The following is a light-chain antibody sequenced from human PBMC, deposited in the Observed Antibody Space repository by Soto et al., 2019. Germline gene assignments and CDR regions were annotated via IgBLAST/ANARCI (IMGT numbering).Light chain of an antibody. CDR3: QQYNNWPPGT. J-gene: IGKJ1*01. CDR1: QSVSSK. V-gene: IGKV3-15*01. Sequence: EIVMTQSPATLSVSPGEGATLSCRASQSVSSKLAWYQQKPGQAPRLLIYGASTRATGIPARFSGSGSGTDFTLIISRLEPEDFAVYYCQQYNNWPPGTFGQGTKVDIK. CDR2: GAS.